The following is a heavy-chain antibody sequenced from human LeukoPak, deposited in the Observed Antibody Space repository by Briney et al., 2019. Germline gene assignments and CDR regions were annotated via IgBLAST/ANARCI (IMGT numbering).Heavy chain of an antibody. CDR2: IYSGGST. V-gene: IGHV3-53*01. CDR3: ARDYMGRLQSV. D-gene: IGHD4-11*01. CDR1: GFTVSNNY. J-gene: IGHJ6*02. Sequence: GRSLRLSCAASGFTVSNNYMNWVRQAPGKGLEWVSVIYSGGSTYYADSVKGRFTISRDNSKNTLYLQMNSLRAEDTAVYYCARDYMGRLQSVWGQGTTVTVSS.